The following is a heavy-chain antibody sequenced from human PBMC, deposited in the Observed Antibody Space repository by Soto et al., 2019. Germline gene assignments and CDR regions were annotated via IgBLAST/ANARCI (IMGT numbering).Heavy chain of an antibody. V-gene: IGHV1-18*01. CDR1: GYTFSNYG. CDR2: VSGYNGNT. J-gene: IGHJ6*02. CDR3: SRFIMVGGWFDPNYYHGMDV. D-gene: IGHD6-19*01. Sequence: ASVKVSCKTSGYTFSNYGINWVRQAPGQGLEWMGWVSGYNGNTNYAQTVQGRVTMTTDTSTGTVYMELRSLKSDDTAIYYCSRFIMVGGWFDPNYYHGMDVWGQGTTVTVSS.